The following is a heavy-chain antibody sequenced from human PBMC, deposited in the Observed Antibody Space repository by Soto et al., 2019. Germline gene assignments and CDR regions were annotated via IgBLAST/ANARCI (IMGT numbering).Heavy chain of an antibody. Sequence: QAQLVQSGAEVRKPGASVKVSCKASGYTFSKYDIAWVRQATGQGLEWMGWMNPNSANTGYAQKFQGRVTMTGDTSITTAYMELNSLTSEDTAVYYCARAIRDQLLSDYWGQGTLVTVSS. V-gene: IGHV1-8*01. CDR1: GYTFSKYD. D-gene: IGHD1-26*01. CDR3: ARAIRDQLLSDY. J-gene: IGHJ4*02. CDR2: MNPNSANT.